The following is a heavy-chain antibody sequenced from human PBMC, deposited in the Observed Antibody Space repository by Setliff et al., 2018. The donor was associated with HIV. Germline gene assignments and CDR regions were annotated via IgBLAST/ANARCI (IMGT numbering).Heavy chain of an antibody. CDR2: AIPMLGIA. V-gene: IGHV1-69*10. Sequence: SVKVSCKASGGTFSSYVINWVRQAPGQGLEWMGGAIPMLGIANHVHKFQGRVTIAADKSTSTAYMELNSLRSEDTAVYYCARSSYYDVNSPFDYWGQGTRVTVSS. J-gene: IGHJ4*02. D-gene: IGHD3-16*01. CDR3: ARSSYYDVNSPFDY. CDR1: GGTFSSYV.